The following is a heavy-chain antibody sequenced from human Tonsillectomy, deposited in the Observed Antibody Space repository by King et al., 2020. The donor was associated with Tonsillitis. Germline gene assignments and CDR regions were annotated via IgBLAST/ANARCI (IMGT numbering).Heavy chain of an antibody. V-gene: IGHV1-69*12. J-gene: IGHJ3*02. CDR3: ASGYGFDAFEI. D-gene: IGHD5-12*01. CDR1: GGTLSSYS. Sequence: QLVQSGAEVKKPGSSVKVSCKASGGTLSSYSISWVRQAPGQGLEWMVGISPIFVTTNYAQKFQGRVTITADESTSTAYMELSSLRSEDTAVYYCASGYGFDAFEIWGQGTMVTVSS. CDR2: ISPIFVTT.